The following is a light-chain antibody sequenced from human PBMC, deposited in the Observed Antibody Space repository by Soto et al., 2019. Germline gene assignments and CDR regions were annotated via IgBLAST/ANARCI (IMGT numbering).Light chain of an antibody. CDR2: EVS. CDR1: SSDVGGYNA. Sequence: QSALTQPASVSGSPGQSITISCTGTSSDVGGYNAVSWYQHHPGKAPKLMISEVSNRPSGVSNRFSGSKSGNTASLTISGLQAEDEADYYCSSYTSSSTLWVFGGGTKVTVL. J-gene: IGLJ3*02. V-gene: IGLV2-14*01. CDR3: SSYTSSSTLWV.